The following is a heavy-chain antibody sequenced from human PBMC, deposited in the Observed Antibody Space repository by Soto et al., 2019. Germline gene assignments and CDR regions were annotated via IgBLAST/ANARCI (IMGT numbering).Heavy chain of an antibody. V-gene: IGHV3-53*01. Sequence: EVQLVESGGGLIQPGGSLRLSCAASGFTVSSNYMSWVRQALGKGLEWVSVIYSGGSTYYADSVKGRFTISRDNSKNTLYLQMTSLRAEDTAVYYCARNYYDSSGGFDYWGQGTLVTVSS. CDR2: IYSGGST. J-gene: IGHJ4*02. CDR3: ARNYYDSSGGFDY. D-gene: IGHD3-22*01. CDR1: GFTVSSNY.